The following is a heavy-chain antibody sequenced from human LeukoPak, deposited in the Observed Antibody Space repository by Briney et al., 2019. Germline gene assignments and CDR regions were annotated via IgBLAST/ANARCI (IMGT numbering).Heavy chain of an antibody. CDR2: TYSGGGT. CDR3: ARDTKGWYFDL. Sequence: PGGSLRLSCAASGFTVSSNYMNWVPQAPGKGLEWVSVTYSGGGTHYAESVKGRFTVSRENSKNTLYLQMKSLRAEDTAVYYCARDTKGWYFDLWGRGTLVTVSS. J-gene: IGHJ2*01. V-gene: IGHV3-66*01. CDR1: GFTVSSNY. D-gene: IGHD1-1*01.